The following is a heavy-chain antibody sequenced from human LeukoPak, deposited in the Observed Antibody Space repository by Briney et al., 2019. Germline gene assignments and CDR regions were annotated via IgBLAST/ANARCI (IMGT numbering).Heavy chain of an antibody. CDR2: IIPISGTT. CDR3: ARKLRLGGNWFDP. V-gene: IGHV1-69*15. Sequence: GSSVKVSCMTSGGTFTSYAITWVRQAPGQGLEWMGKIIPISGTTNYAQKFQGRVTFTADESTSTAYMELSSLRSEDTASYYCARKLRLGGNWFDPWGRGTLVTVSS. J-gene: IGHJ5*02. CDR1: GGTFTSYA. D-gene: IGHD1-26*01.